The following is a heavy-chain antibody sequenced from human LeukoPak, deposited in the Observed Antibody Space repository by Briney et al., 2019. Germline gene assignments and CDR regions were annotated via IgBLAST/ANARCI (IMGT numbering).Heavy chain of an antibody. CDR2: ISYDGSNK. V-gene: IGHV3-30-3*01. CDR1: GFTFSSYA. D-gene: IGHD3-9*01. J-gene: IGHJ4*02. CDR3: ARVVGYFDWLPFDY. Sequence: GGSLRPSCAASGFTFSSYAMHWVRQAPGKGLEGVELISYDGSNKYYADSVKGRFTISRDNSKNTLYLQMNSLRAEDTAVYYCARVVGYFDWLPFDYWGQGTLVTVSS.